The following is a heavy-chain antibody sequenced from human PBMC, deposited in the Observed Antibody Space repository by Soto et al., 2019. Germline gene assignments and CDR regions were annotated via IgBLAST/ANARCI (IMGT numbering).Heavy chain of an antibody. D-gene: IGHD3-10*02. CDR3: ARGVLL. CDR2: ISYSGST. Sequence: SETPSLTCTVSGGSVSSGIYYWSWIRQPPGKGLEWIGYISYSGSTNYNPSLKSRVTISADTSKNQFSLKVSSVTAADTAVYYCARGVLLWGQGTLVTVSS. V-gene: IGHV4-61*01. J-gene: IGHJ4*02. CDR1: GGSVSSGIYY.